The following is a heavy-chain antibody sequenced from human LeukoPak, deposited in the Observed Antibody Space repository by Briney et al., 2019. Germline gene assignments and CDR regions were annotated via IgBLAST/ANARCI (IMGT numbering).Heavy chain of an antibody. CDR3: AAARPYYYYGMDV. CDR2: ISSSGSTI. CDR1: GFTFSSYE. J-gene: IGHJ6*02. Sequence: GGSLRLSCAASGFTFSSYEMNWVRQAPGKGLEWVSYISSSGSTIYYADSVKGRFTISRDNAKNSLYLQMNSLRAGDTAVYYCAAARPYYYYGMDVWGQGTTVTVSS. D-gene: IGHD6-6*01. V-gene: IGHV3-48*03.